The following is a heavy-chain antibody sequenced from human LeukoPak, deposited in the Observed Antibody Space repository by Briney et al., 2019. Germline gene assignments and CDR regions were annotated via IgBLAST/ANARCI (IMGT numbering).Heavy chain of an antibody. CDR3: AGAAAGPHWFDP. CDR2: IYYSGST. D-gene: IGHD6-13*01. V-gene: IGHV4-59*01. CDR1: GGSISSYY. J-gene: IGHJ5*02. Sequence: SETLSLTCTVSGGSISSYYWSWIRQPPGKGLEWIGYIYYSGSTNYNPSLKSRVTISVVTSKNQFSLKLSSVTAADTAVYYCAGAAAGPHWFDPWGQGTLVTASS.